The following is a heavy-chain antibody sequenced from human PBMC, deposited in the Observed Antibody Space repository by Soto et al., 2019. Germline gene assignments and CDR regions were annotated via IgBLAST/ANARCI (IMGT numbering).Heavy chain of an antibody. J-gene: IGHJ6*03. CDR2: ISGSGGST. Sequence: GGSLRLSCAASGFTFSSYAMSWVRQAPGKGLEWVSAISGSGGSTYYADSVKGRFTISRDNSKNTLYLQMNSLRAEDKAVYYCAKSGGYCSSTSCYANYYYYYMDVWGKGTTVTVSS. CDR3: AKSGGYCSSTSCYANYYYYYMDV. D-gene: IGHD2-2*01. V-gene: IGHV3-23*01. CDR1: GFTFSSYA.